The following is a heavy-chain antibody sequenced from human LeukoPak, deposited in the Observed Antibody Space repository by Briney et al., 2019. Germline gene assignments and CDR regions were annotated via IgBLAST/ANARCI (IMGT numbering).Heavy chain of an antibody. J-gene: IGHJ4*02. D-gene: IGHD3-3*01. Sequence: SQTLSLTCAVSGGSISSGGYSWSWIRQPPGKGLEWIGYIYHSGSTYYNPSLKSRVTISVDRSKNQFSLKLSSVTAADTAVYYCARSGVEGIDYWGQGTLVTVSS. CDR1: GGSISSGGYS. CDR3: ARSGVEGIDY. V-gene: IGHV4-30-2*01. CDR2: IYHSGST.